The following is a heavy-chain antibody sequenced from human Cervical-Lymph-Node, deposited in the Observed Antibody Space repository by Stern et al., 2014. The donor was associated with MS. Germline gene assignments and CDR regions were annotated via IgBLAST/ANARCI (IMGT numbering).Heavy chain of an antibody. CDR1: GDSISSGGYY. CDR3: ARVAALAMPLQYNWFDP. Sequence: QLQLQESGPGLVKPSQTLYLTCSVSGDSISSGGYYWSWIRQHPGKALQWIGNIYYNGNTYYNPSLKSLVTISIDMSKNQFSLNLKSVTAADTAVYFCARVAALAMPLQYNWFDPWGQGILVTVSS. CDR2: IYYNGNT. D-gene: IGHD2-2*01. J-gene: IGHJ5*02. V-gene: IGHV4-31*01.